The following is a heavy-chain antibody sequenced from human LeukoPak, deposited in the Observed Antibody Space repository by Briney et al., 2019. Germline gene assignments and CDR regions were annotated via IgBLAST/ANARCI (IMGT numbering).Heavy chain of an antibody. CDR3: AKVTTWYSDL. Sequence: PGASLRLSCAASGFTFSNHAMTWVRQAPGKGLEWVSGISDSGSNTYYADSAKGRFTISRDNSKNTLYLQMNSLRTEDTAVYYCAKVTTWYSDLWGRGTLVTISS. CDR2: ISDSGSNT. D-gene: IGHD1-14*01. CDR1: GFTFSNHA. J-gene: IGHJ2*01. V-gene: IGHV3-23*01.